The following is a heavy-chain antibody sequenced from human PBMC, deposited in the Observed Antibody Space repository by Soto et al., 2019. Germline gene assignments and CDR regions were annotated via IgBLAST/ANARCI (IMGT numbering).Heavy chain of an antibody. CDR2: IKQDGSAK. D-gene: IGHD1-1*01. J-gene: IGHJ4*02. CDR1: GFTFSNYW. CDR3: AGGTGWVHDY. V-gene: IGHV3-7*04. Sequence: EVQLVESGGGLVQPGGSLRLSCAGSGFTFSNYWMNWVRQTPGKGLEWVANIKQDGSAKNYVESVKGRFTISRDNAKILVYLQTTSLRAEDTAVYYCAGGTGWVHDYWGQGTLVTVSS.